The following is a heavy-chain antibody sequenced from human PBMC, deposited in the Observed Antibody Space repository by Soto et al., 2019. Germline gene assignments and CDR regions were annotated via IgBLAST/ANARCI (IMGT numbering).Heavy chain of an antibody. D-gene: IGHD2-2*01. Sequence: GGSLRLSCAASGFTFSSYGMHWVRQAPGKGLEWVAVIWYDGSNKYYADSVKGRFTISRDNSKNTLYLQMNSLRAEDTAVYYCAGSSLGYCSSTSCHYYYYGMDVWGQGTTVTVS. CDR3: AGSSLGYCSSTSCHYYYYGMDV. J-gene: IGHJ6*02. V-gene: IGHV3-33*01. CDR1: GFTFSSYG. CDR2: IWYDGSNK.